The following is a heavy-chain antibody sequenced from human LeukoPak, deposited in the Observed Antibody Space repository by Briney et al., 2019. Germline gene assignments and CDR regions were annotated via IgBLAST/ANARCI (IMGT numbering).Heavy chain of an antibody. V-gene: IGHV3-23*01. Sequence: GGSLRLSCEASGVTFNSYVMSWVRQAPGKGPEWVSGISGSGSGTYYADSVKGRFTISRDNAKNSLYLQMNSLRAEDTAVYYCARESFDYWGQGTLVTVSS. CDR1: GVTFNSYV. CDR2: ISGSGSGT. CDR3: ARESFDY. J-gene: IGHJ4*02.